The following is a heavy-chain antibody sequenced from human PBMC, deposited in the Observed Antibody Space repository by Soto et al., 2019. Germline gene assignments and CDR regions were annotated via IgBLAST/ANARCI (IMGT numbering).Heavy chain of an antibody. D-gene: IGHD2-15*01. CDR1: GFTFSNYA. V-gene: IGHV3-23*01. CDR3: ATSPLGYCSGGTCYRPHDFDY. CDR2: VGGSGDST. J-gene: IGHJ4*02. Sequence: EVQLLDSGGGLVQPGGSLRLSCAASGFTFSNYAMSWVRQAPGKGLEWVSGVGGSGDSTYYADSVKGRFTISRDNSKDTLYLQMNSLRAEDTGVYYCATSPLGYCSGGTCYRPHDFDYWGQGTLVTVSS.